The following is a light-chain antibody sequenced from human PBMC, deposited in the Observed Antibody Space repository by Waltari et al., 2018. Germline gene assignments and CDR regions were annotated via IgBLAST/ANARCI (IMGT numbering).Light chain of an antibody. CDR3: AAWDDSLNGRGV. V-gene: IGLV1-44*01. Sequence: QSVLTQPPSASGTPGQRVTISCSGSSSNIGSNTVNWYQQLPGTAPKLLIYSNNRRPAGVPDRFAGSKSGTSASLAISGLQSEDEADYYCAAWDDSLNGRGVFGTGTKVTVL. CDR1: SSNIGSNT. CDR2: SNN. J-gene: IGLJ1*01.